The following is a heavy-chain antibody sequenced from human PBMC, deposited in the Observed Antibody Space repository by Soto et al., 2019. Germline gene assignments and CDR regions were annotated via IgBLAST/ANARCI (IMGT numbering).Heavy chain of an antibody. D-gene: IGHD3-10*01. CDR2: INHSGST. J-gene: IGHJ6*02. Sequence: NPSETLSLTCAVYGGSFSGYYWSWIRQPPGKGLEWIVEINHSGSTNYNPSLKSRVTISVDTSKNQFSLKLSSVTAADTAVYYCSRHRYYYGSGSLYYYYGMDVWGQGTTVTVSS. V-gene: IGHV4-34*01. CDR1: GGSFSGYY. CDR3: SRHRYYYGSGSLYYYYGMDV.